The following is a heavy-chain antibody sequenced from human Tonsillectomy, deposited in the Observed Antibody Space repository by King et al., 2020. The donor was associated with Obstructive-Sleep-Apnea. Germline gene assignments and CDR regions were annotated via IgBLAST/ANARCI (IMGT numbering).Heavy chain of an antibody. Sequence: HVQLVESGGGVVQPGRSLRLSCAASGFTFSSYGMHWVRQAPDKGLEWVAVISYDGSNKYYVDSVKGRFTNSRDNSKNTLYLQMNSLRAEDTAVYYCASARRSGYCSSTSCYGNFDYWGQGTLVTVSS. CDR1: GFTFSSYG. V-gene: IGHV3-30*03. J-gene: IGHJ4*02. CDR3: ASARRSGYCSSTSCYGNFDY. CDR2: ISYDGSNK. D-gene: IGHD2-2*01.